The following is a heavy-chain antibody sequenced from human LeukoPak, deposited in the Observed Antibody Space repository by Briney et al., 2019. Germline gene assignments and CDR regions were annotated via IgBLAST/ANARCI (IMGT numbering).Heavy chain of an antibody. D-gene: IGHD5-12*01. CDR1: GFTFSSYA. Sequence: GGSLRLSCAASGFTFSSYAMHWVRQAPGKGLEWVAVISYDGSNKYYADSVKGRFTISRDNSKNTLYLQMNSLRAEDTAVYYCARGVDIVATIAFDYWGQGTLVTVSS. CDR2: ISYDGSNK. CDR3: ARGVDIVATIAFDY. V-gene: IGHV3-30-3*01. J-gene: IGHJ4*02.